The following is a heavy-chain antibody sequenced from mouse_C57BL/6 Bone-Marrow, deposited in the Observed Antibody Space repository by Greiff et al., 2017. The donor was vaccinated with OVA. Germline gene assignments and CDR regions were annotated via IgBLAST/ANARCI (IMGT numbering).Heavy chain of an antibody. CDR3: VRPYYDYDEGWFAY. D-gene: IGHD2-4*01. CDR1: GFSFNTYA. V-gene: IGHV10-1*01. Sequence: EVQLQESGGGLVQPKGSLKLSCAASGFSFNTYAMNWVRQAPGKGLEWVARIRSKSNNYATYYADSVKDRFTISRDDSESMLYLQMNNLKTEDTAMYYCVRPYYDYDEGWFAYWGQGTLVTVSA. J-gene: IGHJ3*01. CDR2: IRSKSNNYAT.